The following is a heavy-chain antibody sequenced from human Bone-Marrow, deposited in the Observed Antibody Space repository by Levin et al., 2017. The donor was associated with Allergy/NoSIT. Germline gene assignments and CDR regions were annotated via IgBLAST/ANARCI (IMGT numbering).Heavy chain of an antibody. J-gene: IGHJ5*02. CDR1: GFTFTSYA. CDR3: SKADSSNSRSGFDL. Sequence: QPGGSLRLSCAASGFTFTSYAMSWVRQAPGRGLEWVSAISVDGSTTYYADSVKGRFTISRDNSKGTLSLQMNTLRAEDTAVYYCSKADSSNSRSGFDLWGQGTLVTVSS. CDR2: ISVDGSTT. V-gene: IGHV3-23*01. D-gene: IGHD5-18*01.